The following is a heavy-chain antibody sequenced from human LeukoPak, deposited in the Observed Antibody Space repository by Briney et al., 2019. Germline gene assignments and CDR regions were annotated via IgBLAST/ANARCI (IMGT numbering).Heavy chain of an antibody. J-gene: IGHJ4*02. CDR3: ATYDYGGNYFDY. CDR1: GFTFSSYS. Sequence: PGGSLRLSCAASGFTFSSYSMNWVRQAPGKGLECGSYISSSSSTIYYADSVKGRFTISRDNAKNSLYLQMYSLRAEDTAVYYCATYDYGGNYFDYWGQGTLVTVSS. CDR2: ISSSSSTI. V-gene: IGHV3-48*01. D-gene: IGHD4-23*01.